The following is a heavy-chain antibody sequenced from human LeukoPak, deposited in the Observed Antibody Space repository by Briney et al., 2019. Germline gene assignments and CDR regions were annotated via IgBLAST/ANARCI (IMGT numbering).Heavy chain of an antibody. Sequence: TGGSLRLSCAASGFTFSYYTMHWVRQAPGKGLEWVASISSSSSSRHYSDSVKGRFTISRDNAKNSLYLQMSSLRAEDTAVYYCASEIPNLRYCSSSSCDYWGRGTLVTVSS. CDR1: GFTFSYYT. CDR2: ISSSSSSR. J-gene: IGHJ4*02. V-gene: IGHV3-21*01. CDR3: ASEIPNLRYCSSSSCDY. D-gene: IGHD2-2*01.